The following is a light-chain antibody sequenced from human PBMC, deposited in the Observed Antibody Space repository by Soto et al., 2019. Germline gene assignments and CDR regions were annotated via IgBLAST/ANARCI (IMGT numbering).Light chain of an antibody. V-gene: IGLV7-46*01. CDR3: LLSQGRARV. CDR1: TGAVTGGHY. CDR2: DTS. Sequence: QTVVTQEPSLTVSPGGTVTLTCGSNTGAVTGGHYPYWFQRKPGQAPRTRMYDTSNKNSWTPARFSGSHLGGKAALTRSGEQPEDEAEDYFLLSQGRARVFCGGTKVTAL. J-gene: IGLJ3*02.